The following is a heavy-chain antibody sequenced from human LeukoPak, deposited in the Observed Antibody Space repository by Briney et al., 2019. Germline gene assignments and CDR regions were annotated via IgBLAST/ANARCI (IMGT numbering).Heavy chain of an antibody. CDR1: GGSFSGYY. CDR3: ARNSYVWGSYRFDY. CDR2: INHSGST. Sequence: SETLSLTCAVYGGSFSGYYWSWIRQPPGKGLELSGEINHSGSTNYNPSLKSRVTISVDTSKNQFSLKLSSVTAADTAVYYCARNSYVWGSYRFDYWGQGTLVTVSS. D-gene: IGHD3-16*02. J-gene: IGHJ4*02. V-gene: IGHV4-34*01.